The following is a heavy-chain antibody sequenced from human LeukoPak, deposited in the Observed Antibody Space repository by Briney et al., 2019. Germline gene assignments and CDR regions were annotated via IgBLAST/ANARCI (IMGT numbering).Heavy chain of an antibody. Sequence: GGSLRLSCVVSGITLSNYAMSWVRQAPGKGLEWVSGISESGGSTKYADSMKGRFTISRDNSLNTVYLQMNSLRAEDTAVYFCAKRGIVIRGVLIIGFHKEAYYFDYWGQGILVTVSS. CDR2: ISESGGST. V-gene: IGHV3-23*01. J-gene: IGHJ4*02. CDR3: AKRGIVIRGVLIIGFHKEAYYFDY. CDR1: GITLSNYA. D-gene: IGHD3-10*01.